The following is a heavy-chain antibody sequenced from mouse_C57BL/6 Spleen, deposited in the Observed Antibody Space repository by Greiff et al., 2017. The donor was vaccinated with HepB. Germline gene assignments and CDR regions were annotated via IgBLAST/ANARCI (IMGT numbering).Heavy chain of an antibody. CDR3: ARAVRALTGTFAY. D-gene: IGHD4-1*01. Sequence: EVQLVESGGGLVKPGGSLKLSCAASGFTFSSYAMSWVRQTPEKRLEWVATISDGGSYTYYPDNVKGRFTISRDNAKNNLYLQMSHLKSEDTAMYYCARAVRALTGTFAYWGQGTLVTVSA. V-gene: IGHV5-4*01. J-gene: IGHJ3*01. CDR2: ISDGGSYT. CDR1: GFTFSSYA.